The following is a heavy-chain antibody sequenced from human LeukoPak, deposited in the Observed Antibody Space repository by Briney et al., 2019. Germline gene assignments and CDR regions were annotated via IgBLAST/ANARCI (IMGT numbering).Heavy chain of an antibody. D-gene: IGHD1-14*01. V-gene: IGHV3-21*04. J-gene: IGHJ4*02. CDR1: GFTFSSYS. CDR2: ISSSSSYI. CDR3: AKPAKTDYADY. Sequence: GGSLRLSCAASGFTFSSYSMNWVRQAPGKGLEWVSAISSSSSYIYYADSVKGRFTISRDNSKNTLYLQMNSLRAEDTAVYYCAKPAKTDYADYWGQGTLVTVSS.